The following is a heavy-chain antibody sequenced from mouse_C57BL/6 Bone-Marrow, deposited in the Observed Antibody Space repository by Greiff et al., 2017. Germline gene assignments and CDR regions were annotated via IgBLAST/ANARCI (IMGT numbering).Heavy chain of an antibody. CDR2: IHPNSGST. Sequence: QVQLKQPGAELVKPGASVKLSCKASGYTFTSYWMHWVKQRPGQGLEWIGMIHPNSGSTNYNEKFKSKATLTVDKSSSTAYMQLSSLTSEDSAVYYWARGLRLPPWFAYWGQGTLVTVSA. D-gene: IGHD3-2*02. V-gene: IGHV1-64*01. CDR1: GYTFTSYW. CDR3: ARGLRLPPWFAY. J-gene: IGHJ3*01.